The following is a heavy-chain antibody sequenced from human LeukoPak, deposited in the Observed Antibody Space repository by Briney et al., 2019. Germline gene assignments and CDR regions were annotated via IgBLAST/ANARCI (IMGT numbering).Heavy chain of an antibody. Sequence: SETLSLTCAVSGGSISSGGYSWSWIRQPPGKGLEWIGYIYHSGSTYYNPSLKSRVTISVDRSKNQFSPKLSSVTAADTAVYYCARAVASTNDAFDIWGQGTMVTVSS. CDR1: GGSISSGGYS. D-gene: IGHD5-12*01. J-gene: IGHJ3*02. CDR2: IYHSGST. V-gene: IGHV4-30-2*01. CDR3: ARAVASTNDAFDI.